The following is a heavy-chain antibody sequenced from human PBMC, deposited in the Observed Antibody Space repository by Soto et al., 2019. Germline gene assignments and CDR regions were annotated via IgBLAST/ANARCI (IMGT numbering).Heavy chain of an antibody. Sequence: QVQLVESGGGVVQPGGSLRLSCVAAGFDFGSYGMQWVRRAPGKGLEWMAVIWYDGSTAYYADSVKGRFTSSRDNSKNTLFLDLSRLTAVDTAVYFCAREGVRGFCVSVFYGLAVWGNGPTVTVSS. J-gene: IGHJ6*04. D-gene: IGHD3-10*01. CDR1: GFDFGSYG. CDR3: AREGVRGFCVSVFYGLAV. V-gene: IGHV3-33*01. CDR2: IWYDGSTA.